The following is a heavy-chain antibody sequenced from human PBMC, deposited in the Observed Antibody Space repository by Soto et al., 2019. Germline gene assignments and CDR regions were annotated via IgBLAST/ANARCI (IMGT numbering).Heavy chain of an antibody. CDR3: ARRDTAMGAGEYYYYGMDV. CDR1: GGTFSSYA. Sequence: QVQLVQSGAEVKKPGSSVKVSCKASGGTFSSYAISWVRQAPGQGLEWMGGIIPIFGTANCAQKFQGRVTITADESTSTAYMELSSLRSEDTAVYYCARRDTAMGAGEYYYYGMDVWGQGTTVTVSS. D-gene: IGHD5-18*01. CDR2: IIPIFGTA. V-gene: IGHV1-69*01. J-gene: IGHJ6*02.